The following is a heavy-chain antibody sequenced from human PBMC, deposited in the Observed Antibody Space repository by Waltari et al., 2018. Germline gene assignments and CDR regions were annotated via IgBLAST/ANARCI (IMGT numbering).Heavy chain of an antibody. Sequence: QLQLQESGSGLVKPSQTLSLTCAVSGGSISSGGYSWSWIRQPPGKGLEWIGYIYHSGSTYYNPSLKSRVTRSVDRSKNQFSLKLSSVTAADTAVYYCARVEHSSGYSFFDYWGQGTLVTVSS. CDR3: ARVEHSSGYSFFDY. CDR2: IYHSGST. D-gene: IGHD3-22*01. CDR1: GGSISSGGYS. V-gene: IGHV4-30-2*01. J-gene: IGHJ4*02.